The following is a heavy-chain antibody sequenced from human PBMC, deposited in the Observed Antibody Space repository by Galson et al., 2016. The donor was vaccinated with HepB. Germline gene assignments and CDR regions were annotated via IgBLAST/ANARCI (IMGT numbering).Heavy chain of an antibody. CDR3: ARLSYFAMDV. CDR1: GGSISNFNW. D-gene: IGHD6-25*01. CDR2: VHHSGNT. J-gene: IGHJ6*02. V-gene: IGHV4-4*01. Sequence: ETLSLTCDVSGGSISNFNWWSWVRQPPGEGLEWVGEVHHSGNTKYNASPKSRVSMSVDKSKNQLSLKLSSVTAADTAVYFCARLSYFAMDVWGRGTTVTVSS.